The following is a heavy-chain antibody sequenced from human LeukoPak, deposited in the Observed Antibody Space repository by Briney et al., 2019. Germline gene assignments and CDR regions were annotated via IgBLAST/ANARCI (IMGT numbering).Heavy chain of an antibody. CDR2: INPNSGGT. CDR3: ARGCSGGSCQYYYGMDV. CDR1: GYTFTGYY. D-gene: IGHD2-15*01. V-gene: IGHV1-2*02. J-gene: IGHJ6*02. Sequence: ASVKVSCKASGYTFTGYYMHWVRQAPGQGLEWMGWINPNSGGTNYAQKFQGRVTTTRDTSISTAYMELSRLRSDDTAVYYCARGCSGGSCQYYYGMDVWGQGTTVTVSS.